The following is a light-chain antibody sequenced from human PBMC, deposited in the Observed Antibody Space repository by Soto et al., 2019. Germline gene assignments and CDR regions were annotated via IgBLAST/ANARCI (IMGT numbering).Light chain of an antibody. CDR3: QQYATSPIT. Sequence: EIVLTQSPDTLSLSPGERATVSCRASQNVDSYLAWYQHKPGQAPRLLIYGTSSRAIGITGRFSGGGSGTDFSLTISRVEPEDFSVYYCQQYATSPITFGQGARLDNK. V-gene: IGKV3-20*01. CDR1: QNVDSY. CDR2: GTS. J-gene: IGKJ5*01.